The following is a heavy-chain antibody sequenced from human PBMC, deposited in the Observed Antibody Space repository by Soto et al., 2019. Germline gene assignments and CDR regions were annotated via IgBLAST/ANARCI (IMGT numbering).Heavy chain of an antibody. V-gene: IGHV1-18*01. CDR3: ARVDPRGVAVVRDY. CDR1: GNTFASHG. Sequence: QVQLVQSGPEVKKPGASVKVSCKASGNTFASHGFSWVRQAPGQGLEWMGWISGFNGQTNYALKFQGRVTVTTDTSTSKAYMELRSLGSDDAAVYFCARVDPRGVAVVRDYWGQGTLVTVSS. CDR2: ISGFNGQT. D-gene: IGHD3-10*01. J-gene: IGHJ4*02.